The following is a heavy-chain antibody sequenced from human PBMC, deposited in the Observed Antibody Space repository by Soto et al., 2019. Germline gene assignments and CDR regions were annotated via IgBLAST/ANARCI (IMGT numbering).Heavy chain of an antibody. Sequence: QVQLVQSGAEVKKPGASVKVSCKVSGYTLTELSMHWVRQAPGKGREWMGGFDPEDGETIDAQKFQGRVTMTDDTSTDTAYMELSSLRSEDTAVYYCATEVVAGNYYYYGMYDWGQGTTVTVSS. CDR2: FDPEDGET. V-gene: IGHV1-24*01. CDR1: GYTLTELS. D-gene: IGHD2-2*01. J-gene: IGHJ6*02. CDR3: ATEVVAGNYYYYGMYD.